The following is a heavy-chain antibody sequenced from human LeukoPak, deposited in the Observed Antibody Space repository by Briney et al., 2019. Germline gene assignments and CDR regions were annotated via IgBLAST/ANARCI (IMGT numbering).Heavy chain of an antibody. CDR1: GFTFSNSW. CDR3: ARVLYDDSGSKFRPCDY. CDR2: MKEDGSEK. J-gene: IGHJ4*02. D-gene: IGHD3-22*01. Sequence: GGSLRLSCAASGFTFSNSWMSWVRQAPGKGLEWVANMKEDGSEKYYVDSVKGRFTISRDNTKNSLHLQMNSLRAEDTAVYYCARVLYDDSGSKFRPCDYWGQGTLVAVSS. V-gene: IGHV3-7*03.